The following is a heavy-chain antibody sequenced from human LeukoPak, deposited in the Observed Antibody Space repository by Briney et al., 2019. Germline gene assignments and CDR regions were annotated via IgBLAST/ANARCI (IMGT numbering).Heavy chain of an antibody. CDR1: GFTFSSYS. V-gene: IGHV3-21*01. CDR3: AKDLSSLWGAFDI. J-gene: IGHJ3*02. D-gene: IGHD2-21*01. Sequence: PGRSLRLSCAASGFTFSSYSMNWVRQAPGKGLEWVSSISSSSSYIYYADSVKGRFTISRDNAKNSLYLQMNSLRAEDTAVYYCAKDLSSLWGAFDIWGQGTMVTVSS. CDR2: ISSSSSYI.